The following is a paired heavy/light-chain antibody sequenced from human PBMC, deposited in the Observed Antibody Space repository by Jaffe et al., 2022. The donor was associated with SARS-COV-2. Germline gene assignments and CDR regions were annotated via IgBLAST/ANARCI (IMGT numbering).Light chain of an antibody. Sequence: VLTQTPLSLSVTPGQPASMSCQSSQSLLQSDEPTYLYWYLQKPGQPPQLLIYEASHRFSGVPDRFSGSGSGTHFTLQISRVEAEDVGVYYCMQSLQLPRTVGQGTRLDIK. CDR1: QSLLQSDEPTY. CDR2: EAS. J-gene: IGKJ2*02. V-gene: IGKV2D-29*01. CDR3: MQSLQLPRT.
Heavy chain of an antibody. D-gene: IGHD3-16*01. CDR3: CKGARLYDY. Sequence: EVQLVQSGGGLVKPGQSPRLSCRASGFIFGDFTMSWFRQAPGKGLEWVGFIRSNNYGGTTEYAASVKGRFSISRDDSKSIAYLQLNSLNGEDTAVYYCCKGARLYDYWGQGTLVIVSS. J-gene: IGHJ4*02. V-gene: IGHV3-49*05. CDR1: GFIFGDFT. CDR2: IRSNNYGGTT.